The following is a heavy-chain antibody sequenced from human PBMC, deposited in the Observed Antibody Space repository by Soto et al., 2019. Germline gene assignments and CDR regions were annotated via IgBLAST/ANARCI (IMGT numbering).Heavy chain of an antibody. Sequence: QLHMQESGPGLVKPSETLSLTCVVSGDSISSGSSYWEWIRQPPGKGLEWIGSFCYSANSYYKPYLKSRVTISVDTSKNQLSLKLSSVTAADTAVYYCARSSSGEFDYWGQGTLVTVSS. V-gene: IGHV4-39*01. CDR1: GDSISSGSSY. D-gene: IGHD3-10*01. J-gene: IGHJ4*02. CDR3: ARSSSGEFDY. CDR2: FCYSANS.